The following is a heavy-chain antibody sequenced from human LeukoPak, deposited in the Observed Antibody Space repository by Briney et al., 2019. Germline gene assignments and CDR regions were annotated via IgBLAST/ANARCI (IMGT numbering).Heavy chain of an antibody. V-gene: IGHV4-30-4*08. D-gene: IGHD5-18*01. CDR2: INHSGST. Sequence: SQTLSLTCTVSGGSISSRDYYWSLVRQPPGKGLEWIGYINHSGSTSYNPSLKSRLTISIDRSKNQFSLDLSSVTAADTAVYYCARVKREDTYGYGTNYYYMEVWGKGTTVTVSS. CDR1: GGSISSRDYY. CDR3: ARVKREDTYGYGTNYYYMEV. J-gene: IGHJ6*03.